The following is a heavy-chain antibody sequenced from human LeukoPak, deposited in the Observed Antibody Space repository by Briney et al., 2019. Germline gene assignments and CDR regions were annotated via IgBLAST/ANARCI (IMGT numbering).Heavy chain of an antibody. D-gene: IGHD6-19*01. CDR2: IIPIFGTA. CDR1: GGTFSSYA. J-gene: IGHJ4*02. Sequence: GASVKVSCKAYGGTFSSYAISWVRQAPGQGLEWMGGIIPIFGTANYAQKFQGRVTITTDESTSTAYMELSSLRSEDTAVYYCARGRPPGQWLQNWGQGTLVTVSS. V-gene: IGHV1-69*05. CDR3: ARGRPPGQWLQN.